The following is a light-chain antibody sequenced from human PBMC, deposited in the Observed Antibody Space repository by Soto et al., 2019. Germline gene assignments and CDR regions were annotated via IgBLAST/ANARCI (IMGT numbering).Light chain of an antibody. CDR2: AAS. CDR3: QQSFSSPFT. J-gene: IGKJ3*01. V-gene: IGKV1-39*01. Sequence: DIQMTQSPSSLSASEGDRFSITCRASQSIRSHLNWYQQNAGKAPKVLIYAASSLQGGVPSRFSGSGSGTDFTLTIKSLQPEDFATYYCQQSFSSPFTFGPGTKVDIK. CDR1: QSIRSH.